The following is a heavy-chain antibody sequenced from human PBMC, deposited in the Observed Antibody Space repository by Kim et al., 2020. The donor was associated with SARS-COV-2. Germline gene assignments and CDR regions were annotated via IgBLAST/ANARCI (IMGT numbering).Heavy chain of an antibody. V-gene: IGHV4-59*01. J-gene: IGHJ6*02. D-gene: IGHD2-15*01. CDR1: GGSITSYY. CDR2: IYSGST. CDR3: ARGPKTGGTYYYGMDV. Sequence: SETLSLTCAVSGGSITSYYWSWIRQPPGKGLEWIGYIYSGSTNYNPSLKSRVTISVDTSKNQFSLKMSSVTVADTAVYYCARGPKTGGTYYYGMDVWGQGNTVTVSS.